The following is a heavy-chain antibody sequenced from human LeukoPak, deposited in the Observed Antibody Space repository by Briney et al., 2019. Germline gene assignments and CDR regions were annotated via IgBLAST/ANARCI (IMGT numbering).Heavy chain of an antibody. Sequence: PSETLSLTCTVSGGSISNYYWSWIRQSPGKGLEWIGYIYYTGNTNYNPSLESRVIISVDTSKNQFSLKLSSVTAADTAVYYCARRGTGFYSSPFDYWGQGTLVTVSS. CDR2: IYYTGNT. J-gene: IGHJ4*02. D-gene: IGHD6-13*01. CDR1: GGSISNYY. V-gene: IGHV4-59*01. CDR3: ARRGTGFYSSPFDY.